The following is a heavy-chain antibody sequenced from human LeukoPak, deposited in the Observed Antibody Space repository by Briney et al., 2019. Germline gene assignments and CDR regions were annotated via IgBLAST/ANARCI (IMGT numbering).Heavy chain of an antibody. V-gene: IGHV5-51*01. J-gene: IGHJ3*02. Sequence: EESLKISCKGYGYSFSSYWIGWVRQMPGKGLEWMGIIYPADSDTKYSPSFQGQVTISADKSISTAYLQWSSLKASDTAMYYCARQVSAASDIWGQGTMVIVSS. CDR1: GYSFSSYW. CDR3: ARQVSAASDI. CDR2: IYPADSDT. D-gene: IGHD2-2*01.